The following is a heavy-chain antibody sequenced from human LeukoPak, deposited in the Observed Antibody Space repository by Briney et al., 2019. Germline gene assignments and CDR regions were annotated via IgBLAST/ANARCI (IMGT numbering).Heavy chain of an antibody. V-gene: IGHV3-7*03. J-gene: IGHJ4*02. CDR3: ATRDY. D-gene: IGHD1-26*01. Sequence: GGSLRLSCVASGFPFSSYWMTWVRQAPGKGLEWVANIKQDGSKKSYVDSVKGRFTISRDNAKNSLYLQMNSLRAEDTAVYYCATRDYWGQGTLVTVSS. CDR2: IKQDGSKK. CDR1: GFPFSSYW.